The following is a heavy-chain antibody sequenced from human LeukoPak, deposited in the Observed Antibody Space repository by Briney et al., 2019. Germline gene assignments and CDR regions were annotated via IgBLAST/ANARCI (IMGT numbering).Heavy chain of an antibody. CDR1: GFTFSNYG. Sequence: GGSLRLSCAASGFTFSNYGMHWVRQAPGKGLEWVTLISFDGSQKYYADSVKGRFTNSRDNSKSTVYLQMNSLRVEDAAVYYCSKDLTSGFGGDLDPWGQGTLVTVSS. J-gene: IGHJ5*02. CDR2: ISFDGSQK. V-gene: IGHV3-30*02. D-gene: IGHD3-10*01. CDR3: SKDLTSGFGGDLDP.